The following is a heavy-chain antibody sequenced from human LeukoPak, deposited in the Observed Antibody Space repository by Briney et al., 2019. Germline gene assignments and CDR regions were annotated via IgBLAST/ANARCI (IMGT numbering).Heavy chain of an antibody. Sequence: ASVTVSCKASGGTFSSYAISWVRQAPGQGLEWMGGIIPIFGTANYAQKFQGRVTITADESTSTAYMELSSLRSEDTAVYYCARDRYDYVWGSYRPNWFDPWGQGTLVTVSS. D-gene: IGHD3-16*02. J-gene: IGHJ5*02. CDR1: GGTFSSYA. CDR3: ARDRYDYVWGSYRPNWFDP. CDR2: IIPIFGTA. V-gene: IGHV1-69*13.